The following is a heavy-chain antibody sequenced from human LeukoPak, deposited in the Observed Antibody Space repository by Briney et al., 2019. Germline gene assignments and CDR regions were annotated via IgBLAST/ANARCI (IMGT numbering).Heavy chain of an antibody. Sequence: TSSETLSLTCTVSGGSISSGGYYWSWIRQHPGKGLEWIGYIYYSGSTYYNPSLKSRVTISVDTSKNQFSLKLSSVTAADTAVYYCARASSQSGYYGSGSLPCLLDPWGQGTLVTVSS. V-gene: IGHV4-31*03. J-gene: IGHJ5*02. D-gene: IGHD3-10*01. CDR3: ARASSQSGYYGSGSLPCLLDP. CDR2: IYYSGST. CDR1: GGSISSGGYY.